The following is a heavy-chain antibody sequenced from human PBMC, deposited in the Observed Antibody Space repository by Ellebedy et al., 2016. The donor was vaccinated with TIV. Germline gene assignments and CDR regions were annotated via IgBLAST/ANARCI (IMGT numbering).Heavy chain of an antibody. J-gene: IGHJ4*02. CDR2: FDPEDGET. D-gene: IGHD3-16*01. Sequence: ASVKVSCXASGYTFTGYYMHWVRQAPGKGLEWMGGFDPEDGETIYAQKFQGRVTMTEDTSTDTAYMELSSLRSEDTAVYYCATDFRFGGWVYWGQGTLVTVSS. CDR3: ATDFRFGGWVY. CDR1: GYTFTGYY. V-gene: IGHV1-24*01.